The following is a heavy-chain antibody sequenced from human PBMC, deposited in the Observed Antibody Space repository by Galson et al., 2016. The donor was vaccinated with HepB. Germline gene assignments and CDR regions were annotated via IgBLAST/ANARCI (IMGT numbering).Heavy chain of an antibody. D-gene: IGHD3-22*01. Sequence: CAISGDSVSSTSAGWSWVRQSPSRGLEWLGRTFYRSKWYYDYAISVRSRITINPDTSKNQFSLQLISVTPEDTAVYYCVAVGYDSRGYYETDYWGQGTLVTVSS. CDR2: TFYRSKWYY. V-gene: IGHV6-1*01. CDR3: VAVGYDSRGYYETDY. CDR1: GDSVSSTSAG. J-gene: IGHJ4*02.